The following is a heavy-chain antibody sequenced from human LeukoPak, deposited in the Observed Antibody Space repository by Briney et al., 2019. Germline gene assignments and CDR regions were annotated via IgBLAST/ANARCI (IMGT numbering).Heavy chain of an antibody. D-gene: IGHD5-18*01. CDR1: GFTLSNAW. V-gene: IGHV3-7*01. CDR2: IKKDGSEK. J-gene: IGHJ4*02. Sequence: PGGSLRLSCAASGFTLSNAWMSWVRQAPGKVLEWVANIKKDGSEKYYVDSVKGRFTISRDNAKTSLYLQMNSLRAEDTAVYYCARDLSGVTGYTYGRGIDYWGQGTLVTVSS. CDR3: ARDLSGVTGYTYGRGIDY.